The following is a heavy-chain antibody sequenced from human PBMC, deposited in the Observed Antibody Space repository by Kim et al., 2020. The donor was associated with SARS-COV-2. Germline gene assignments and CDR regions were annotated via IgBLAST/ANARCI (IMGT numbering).Heavy chain of an antibody. CDR3: AQDSTLGGTVY. J-gene: IGHJ4*02. Sequence: TYYADSVKGRFTISRDNSKNTLYLQMNSLRAEDTAVYYCAQDSTLGGTVYWGQGTLVTVSS. CDR2: T. V-gene: IGHV3-23*01. D-gene: IGHD3-16*01.